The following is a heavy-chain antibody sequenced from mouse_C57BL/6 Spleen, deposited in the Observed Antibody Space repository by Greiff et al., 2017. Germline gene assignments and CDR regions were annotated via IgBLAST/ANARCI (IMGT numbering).Heavy chain of an antibody. V-gene: IGHV1-4*01. CDR1: GYTFTSYT. CDR2: INPSSGYT. J-gene: IGHJ1*03. Sequence: VQLQQSGAELARPGASVKMSCQASGYTFTSYTMHWVKQRPGQGLEWIGYINPSSGYTKYNQKFKDKATLTADKSSSTAYMQLSSLTSEDSAVYYCARSGSRGDWYFDVWGTGTTVTVSS. D-gene: IGHD1-1*01. CDR3: ARSGSRGDWYFDV.